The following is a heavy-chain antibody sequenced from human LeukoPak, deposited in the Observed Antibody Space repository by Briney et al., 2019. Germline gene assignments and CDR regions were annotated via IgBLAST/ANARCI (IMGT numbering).Heavy chain of an antibody. CDR2: ISGSGGST. CDR1: GFTFSIYA. Sequence: GGSLRLSCAASGFTFSIYAMIWVRQASGKGLEWVSAISGSGGSTYYADCVKGRFTISRDNSKNTLYLQMNSLRAEDTAVYYCAKGTRSIAAAGTRFDYWGQGTLDTVSS. D-gene: IGHD6-13*01. V-gene: IGHV3-23*01. J-gene: IGHJ4*02. CDR3: AKGTRSIAAAGTRFDY.